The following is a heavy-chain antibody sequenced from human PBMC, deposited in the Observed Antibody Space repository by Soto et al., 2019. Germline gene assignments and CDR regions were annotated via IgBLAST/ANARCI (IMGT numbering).Heavy chain of an antibody. CDR2: ISSSSSSYI. V-gene: IGHV3-21*01. CDR1: GFTFSSYS. J-gene: IGHJ4*02. Sequence: GGSLRLSCAASGFTFSSYSMNWVRQAPGKGLEWVSSISSSSSSYIYYADSVKGRFTISRDNAKNSLYLQMNSLRAEDTAVYYCATSPPNLVVPAAMGEGIDYWGQGTLVTVSS. D-gene: IGHD2-2*01. CDR3: ATSPPNLVVPAAMGEGIDY.